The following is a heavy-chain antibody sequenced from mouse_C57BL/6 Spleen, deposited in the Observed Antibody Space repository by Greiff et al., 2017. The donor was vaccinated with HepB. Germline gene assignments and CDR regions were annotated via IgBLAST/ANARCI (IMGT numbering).Heavy chain of an antibody. Sequence: EVKLMESGPGMVKPSQSLSLTCTVTGYSITSGYDWHWIRHFPGNKLEWMGYISYSGSTNYNPSLKSRISITHDTSKNHFFLKLNSVTTEDTATYYCARGDDYDEAFAMDYWGQGTSVTVSS. V-gene: IGHV3-1*01. D-gene: IGHD2-4*01. CDR2: ISYSGST. J-gene: IGHJ4*01. CDR1: GYSITSGYD. CDR3: ARGDDYDEAFAMDY.